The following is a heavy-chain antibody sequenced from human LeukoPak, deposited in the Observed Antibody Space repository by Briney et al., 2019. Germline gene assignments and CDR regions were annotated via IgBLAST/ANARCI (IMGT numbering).Heavy chain of an antibody. CDR1: GFTFSSYA. CDR2: FGTRSSSI. J-gene: IGHJ4*02. V-gene: IGHV3-21*01. Sequence: PGGSLRLSCAASGFTFSSYAMSWVRQAPGKGLEWVSSFGTRSSSIYYAHSVTGRFIVSRDNAKNSLFLQMNSLRAEDTAVYYCARENDQGFDYWGQGTLVTVSS. D-gene: IGHD3-16*01. CDR3: ARENDQGFDY.